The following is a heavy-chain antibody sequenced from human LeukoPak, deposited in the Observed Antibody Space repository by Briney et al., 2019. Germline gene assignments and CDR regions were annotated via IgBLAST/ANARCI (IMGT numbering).Heavy chain of an antibody. V-gene: IGHV3-21*01. J-gene: IGHJ5*02. CDR2: ISSGGSYI. CDR1: GFIFSTYS. Sequence: GGSLRLSCAASGFIFSTYSMTWVRQAPGKGLEWVSYISSGGSYISCADSVKGRFTISRDNAKNSLYLQMNSLRAEDTAVYYCARGGWFDPWGQGTLVTVSS. CDR3: ARGGWFDP.